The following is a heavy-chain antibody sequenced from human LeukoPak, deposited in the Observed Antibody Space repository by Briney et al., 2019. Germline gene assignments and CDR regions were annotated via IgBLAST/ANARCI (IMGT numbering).Heavy chain of an antibody. D-gene: IGHD2-21*02. CDR2: ISYDGSNK. V-gene: IGHV3-30*18. J-gene: IGHJ4*02. Sequence: GGSLRLSCAASGFTFSSYGMHWVRQAPGKGLEWVAVISYDGSNKYYADSVKGRFTISRDNSKNTLYLQMNSLRAEDTAVYYCAKVWVTASTFDYWGQGTLVTVSS. CDR1: GFTFSSYG. CDR3: AKVWVTASTFDY.